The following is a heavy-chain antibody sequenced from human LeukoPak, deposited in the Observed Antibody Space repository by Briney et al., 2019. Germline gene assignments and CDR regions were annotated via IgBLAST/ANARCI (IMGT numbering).Heavy chain of an antibody. V-gene: IGHV1-2*02. CDR3: TSSPGDPFDY. J-gene: IGHJ4*02. CDR2: INPNSGDT. Sequence: ASVKVSCKACGYTFRGFNIHWVRQAPGQGLEYMGWINPNSGDTNYAQKFQGRVTMTRDTSISTAYMELSSLRFDDTAVYYCTSSPGDPFDYWGKGTLVTVSS. D-gene: IGHD3-16*01. CDR1: GYTFRGFN.